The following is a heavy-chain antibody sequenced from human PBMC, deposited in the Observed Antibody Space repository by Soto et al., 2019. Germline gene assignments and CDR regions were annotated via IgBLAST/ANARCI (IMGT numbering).Heavy chain of an antibody. CDR3: ARVVQYCSSTSCPGGFDP. CDR1: GYSFTSYW. D-gene: IGHD2-2*01. J-gene: IGHJ5*02. Sequence: GESLKISCKGSGYSFTSYWIGWVRQMPGKGLEWMGRIDPSDSYTNYSPSFQGHVTISADKSISTAYLQWSSLKASDTAMYDCARVVQYCSSTSCPGGFDPWGQVTLVAVS. CDR2: IDPSDSYT. V-gene: IGHV5-10-1*01.